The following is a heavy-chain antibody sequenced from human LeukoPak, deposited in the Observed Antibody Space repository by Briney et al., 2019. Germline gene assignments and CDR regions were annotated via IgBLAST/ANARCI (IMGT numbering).Heavy chain of an antibody. Sequence: GGSLRLSCAASGFTFSSYWMHWVRQAPGKGLVWVSRINSDGSSTSYADSVKGRFTISRDNAKNTLYLQMNSLRAEDTAVYYCAREGVWRQQLVDYYYGMDVWGQGTTVAVSS. CDR1: GFTFSSYW. CDR2: INSDGSST. V-gene: IGHV3-74*01. D-gene: IGHD6-13*01. J-gene: IGHJ6*02. CDR3: AREGVWRQQLVDYYYGMDV.